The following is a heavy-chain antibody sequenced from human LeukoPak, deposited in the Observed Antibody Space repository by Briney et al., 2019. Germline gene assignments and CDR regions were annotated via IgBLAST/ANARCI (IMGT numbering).Heavy chain of an antibody. CDR1: GFTFSKTW. CDR3: AREFLAVAPDR. J-gene: IGHJ5*02. D-gene: IGHD6-19*01. CDR2: IKQDGSEK. V-gene: IGHV3-7*01. Sequence: GESLTLSCAASGFTFSKTWMSWVRQAPGKGLEWVANIKQDGSEKYYVDSVKGRFTISRDNAKNSLYLQMNSLRAEDTAVYYCAREFLAVAPDRWGQGTLVTVSS.